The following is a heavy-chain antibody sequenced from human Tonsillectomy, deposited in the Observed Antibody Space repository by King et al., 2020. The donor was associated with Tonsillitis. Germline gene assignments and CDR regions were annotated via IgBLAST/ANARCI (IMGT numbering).Heavy chain of an antibody. D-gene: IGHD6-6*01. V-gene: IGHV3-48*03. J-gene: IGHJ6*03. CDR2: IGSSGSTI. Sequence: QLVQSGGGLVQPGGSLRLSCAASGFTFSSYEMNWVRQAPGKGLEWVSYIGSSGSTIYYADSVKGRFTISRDNAKNSLYLQMNSLRAEDTAVYYCARAARTRDLYYYYYYMDVWGKGTTVTVSS. CDR3: ARAARTRDLYYYYYYMDV. CDR1: GFTFSSYE.